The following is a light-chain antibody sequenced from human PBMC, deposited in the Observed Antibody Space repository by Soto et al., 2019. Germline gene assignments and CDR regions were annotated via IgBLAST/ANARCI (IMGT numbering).Light chain of an antibody. V-gene: IGKV2-28*01. CDR1: QSLLHSNGYNF. CDR2: LGS. CDR3: MQALQTWA. Sequence: DVVMTQSPLSLPVTPGEPASISCRSSQSLLHSNGYNFLIWYLQRPGQSPQLLIYLGSNRASGVPDRFSGSGSGTDFTLTISRVDAEDVGVYYCMQALQTWAFGQGTKVEIK. J-gene: IGKJ1*01.